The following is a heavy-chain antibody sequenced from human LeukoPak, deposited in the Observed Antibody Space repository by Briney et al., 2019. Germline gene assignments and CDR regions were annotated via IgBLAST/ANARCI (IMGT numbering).Heavy chain of an antibody. J-gene: IGHJ5*02. Sequence: EASVKVSCKASGYSFTSHYMHWVRQAPGQGLEWMGLINPRGTSTIYAEKFQGRIIMTRDMSTTTDYMELSSLKSDDTAVYYCARDNSIHERGWWFDPWGQGTLATVSS. V-gene: IGHV1-46*01. CDR3: ARDNSIHERGWWFDP. CDR2: INPRGTST. D-gene: IGHD4-23*01. CDR1: GYSFTSHY.